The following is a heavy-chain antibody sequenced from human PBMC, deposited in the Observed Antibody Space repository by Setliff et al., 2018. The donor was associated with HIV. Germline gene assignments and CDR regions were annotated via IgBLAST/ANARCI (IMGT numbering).Heavy chain of an antibody. CDR3: ARDVGEQLDV. V-gene: IGHV4-4*07. Sequence: ETLSLTCSVSTDSMSPYYWSWIRQSASKGLEWIGRIYPSGGTIYNPSLDSRVTMSVDTSKNQFSLKLSSVTAADTAVYYCARDVGEQLDVWGKGTTVTVSS. J-gene: IGHJ6*04. CDR2: IYPSGGT. CDR1: TDSMSPYY.